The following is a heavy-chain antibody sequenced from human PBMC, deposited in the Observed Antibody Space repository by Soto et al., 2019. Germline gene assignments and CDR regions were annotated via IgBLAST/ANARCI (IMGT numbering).Heavy chain of an antibody. D-gene: IGHD6-13*01. Sequence: QLRLQESGPGLVKSSETLSLTCTISGGSVRSSSYYWGWIRQPPGKGLEWIASIYYSGRTHNNPALKSRVTMSIDTYTNQFSLKMNSVTAADTAVYYCERHEGGAAADRPLDYWGQGTLVAVSS. V-gene: IGHV4-39*01. CDR1: GGSVRSSSYY. CDR3: ERHEGGAAADRPLDY. J-gene: IGHJ4*02. CDR2: IYYSGRT.